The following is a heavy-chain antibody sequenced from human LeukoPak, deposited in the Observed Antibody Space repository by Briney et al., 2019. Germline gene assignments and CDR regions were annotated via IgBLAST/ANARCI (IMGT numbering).Heavy chain of an antibody. D-gene: IGHD3-10*01. V-gene: IGHV4-59*08. Sequence: SETLSLTCTVSGGSISSYYWSWIRQPPGKGLEWIGYIYYSGSTNYNPSLKSRVTISVDTSKNQFSLKLSSVTAADTAVYYCARVYYGGQHYWGQGTLVTVSS. CDR3: ARVYYGGQHY. CDR2: IYYSGST. J-gene: IGHJ4*02. CDR1: GGSISSYY.